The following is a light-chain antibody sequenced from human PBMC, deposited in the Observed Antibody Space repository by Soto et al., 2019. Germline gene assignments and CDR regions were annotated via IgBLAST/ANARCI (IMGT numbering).Light chain of an antibody. Sequence: QSVLTQPASVSGSPGQSITISCTGTSSDVGTYNYVSWYQQHPGKAPKLMIYGVSNRPSGIPNRFSGSKSGNTASLTISGLQAEYEADYYCNSYTTTSTVVFGGGTKLTVL. CDR2: GVS. J-gene: IGLJ3*02. CDR1: SSDVGTYNY. CDR3: NSYTTTSTVV. V-gene: IGLV2-14*01.